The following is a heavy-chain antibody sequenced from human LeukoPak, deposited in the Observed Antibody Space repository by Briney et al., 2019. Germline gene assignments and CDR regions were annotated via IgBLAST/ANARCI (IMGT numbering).Heavy chain of an antibody. CDR3: TTGWSGGEDY. J-gene: IGHJ4*02. CDR1: GFTFSNAW. D-gene: IGHD3-16*01. V-gene: IGHV3-15*01. Sequence: PGGSLRLSCAASGFTFSNAWMSWVRQAPGKGLEWVGRIKSKTDGETSDYAAPVKGRFAISRDDSKNTLYLQMNSLETEDTAVYYCTTGWSGGEDYWGQGTLVTVSS. CDR2: IKSKTDGETS.